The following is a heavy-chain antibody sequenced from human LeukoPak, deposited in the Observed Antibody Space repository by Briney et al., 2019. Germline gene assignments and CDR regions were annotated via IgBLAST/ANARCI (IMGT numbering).Heavy chain of an antibody. D-gene: IGHD6-6*01. Sequence: GGSLRLSCKVSGFTFDDYAMHWVRHTPGKGLEWVSGITWNRDNIGYGDSVKGRFTISRDNVKNVLYLQMNSLRPEDTALYYCAKDLRSAITSALVLDVWGQGTTVIVS. CDR2: ITWNRDNI. CDR1: GFTFDDYA. J-gene: IGHJ6*02. CDR3: AKDLRSAITSALVLDV. V-gene: IGHV3-9*01.